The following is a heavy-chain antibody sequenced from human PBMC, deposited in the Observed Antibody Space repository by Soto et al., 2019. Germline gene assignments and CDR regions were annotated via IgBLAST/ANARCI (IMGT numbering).Heavy chain of an antibody. J-gene: IGHJ5*02. Sequence: QVQLVQSGAEEKKPGASVKVSCKASGYTFTTYPMNWLRQAPGHRPEWMGWINVGNGGTKYSQKFQGRVSITRDTSGSTAYKQRSRLRCNAAAVYWCTLDRGAYCRGGGCPGARFYPWGSGTRVTVTS. CDR3: TLDRGAYCRGGGCPGARFYP. CDR2: INVGNGGT. CDR1: GYTFTTYP. D-gene: IGHD2-15*01. V-gene: IGHV1-3*05.